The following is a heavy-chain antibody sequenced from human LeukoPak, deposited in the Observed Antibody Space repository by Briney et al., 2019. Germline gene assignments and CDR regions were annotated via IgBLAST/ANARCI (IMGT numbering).Heavy chain of an antibody. Sequence: SVKVPCKASGGTFSSYTISWVRQAPGQGLEWMGRIIPILGIANYAQKFQGRVTITADKSTSTAYMELSSLRSEDTAVYYCARDIGIAARTTRFDYWGQGTLVTVSS. V-gene: IGHV1-69*04. J-gene: IGHJ4*02. D-gene: IGHD6-6*01. CDR2: IIPILGIA. CDR1: GGTFSSYT. CDR3: ARDIGIAARTTRFDY.